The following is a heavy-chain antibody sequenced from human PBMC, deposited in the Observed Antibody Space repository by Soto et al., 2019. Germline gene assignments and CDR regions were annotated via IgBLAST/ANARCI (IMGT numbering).Heavy chain of an antibody. J-gene: IGHJ4*02. CDR2: IYYSGST. V-gene: IGHV4-31*03. CDR3: ARTSLGGNSSGYYQTLDY. D-gene: IGHD3-22*01. Sequence: PSETLSLTCTVSGGSISSGGYYWSWIRQHPGKGLEGIGYIYYSGSTYYNPSLKSRVTISVGTSKNQFSLKLSSVTAADTAVYYCARTSLGGNSSGYYQTLDYWGQGTPVTVSS. CDR1: GGSISSGGYY.